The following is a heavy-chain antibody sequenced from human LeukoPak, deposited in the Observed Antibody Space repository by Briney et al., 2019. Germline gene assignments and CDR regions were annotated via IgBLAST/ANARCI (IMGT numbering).Heavy chain of an antibody. Sequence: SETLSLTCTVSGGSISSSSYYWGWIRQPPGKGLEWIGSIYYSGSTYYNPSPKSRVTISVDTSKNQFSLKLSSVTAADTAVYYCARDPPQYCSSTSCYYYYYMDVWGKGTTVTVSS. CDR2: IYYSGST. J-gene: IGHJ6*03. CDR1: GGSISSSSYY. V-gene: IGHV4-39*02. CDR3: ARDPPQYCSSTSCYYYYYMDV. D-gene: IGHD2-2*01.